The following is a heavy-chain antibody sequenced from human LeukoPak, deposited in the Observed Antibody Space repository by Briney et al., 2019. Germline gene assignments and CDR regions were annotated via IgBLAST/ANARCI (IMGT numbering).Heavy chain of an antibody. D-gene: IGHD6-19*01. V-gene: IGHV4-34*01. Sequence: KPSETLSLTCAVYGGSFSGYYWSWIRQPPGKGLEWIGEINHSGSTNYNPSLKSRVTISVDTSKNQFSLKLSSVTAADTAVYYRARARQWLVRSPFDYWGQGTLVTVSS. J-gene: IGHJ4*02. CDR2: INHSGST. CDR1: GGSFSGYY. CDR3: ARARQWLVRSPFDY.